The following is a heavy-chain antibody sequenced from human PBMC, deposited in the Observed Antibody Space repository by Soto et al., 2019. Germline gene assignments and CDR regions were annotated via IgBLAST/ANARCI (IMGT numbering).Heavy chain of an antibody. V-gene: IGHV3-30-3*01. CDR1: GFTFSSYA. CDR2: ISYDGSNK. Sequence: LRLSCAAAGFTFSSYAMHWVRQAPGKGLECVAVISYDGSNKYYADSVKGRFTISRDNSKNTLYLQMNSLRAEDTAVYYFARDGVAAAGNHYYYYYGMDVWGQGTTVTV. J-gene: IGHJ6*02. D-gene: IGHD6-13*01. CDR3: ARDGVAAAGNHYYYYYGMDV.